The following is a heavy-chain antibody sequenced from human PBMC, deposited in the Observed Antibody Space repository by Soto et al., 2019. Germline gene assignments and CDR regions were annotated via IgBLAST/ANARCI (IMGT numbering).Heavy chain of an antibody. CDR3: AKAEYTAALPGL. CDR2: IEDDGRRT. V-gene: IGHV3-74*01. CDR1: GFIFSTHW. J-gene: IGHJ4*02. D-gene: IGHD2-15*01. Sequence: EVQLVESGGGLVQPGGSLRLSCEASGFIFSTHWMHWVRQVPVKGLDWVARIEDDGRRTDYADSVKGRFTISRDNAKSTLFLQLNNLRVEDTATYHCAKAEYTAALPGLWGRGTLVTVSS.